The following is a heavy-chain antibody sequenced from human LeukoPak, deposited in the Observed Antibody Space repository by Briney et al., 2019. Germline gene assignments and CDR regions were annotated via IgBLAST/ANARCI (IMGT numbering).Heavy chain of an antibody. D-gene: IGHD3-3*01. CDR3: ARVFLERLTSGYFDN. V-gene: IGHV3-30*02. Sequence: GGSLRLSCAASGFTFSSYGMHWVRQAPGKGLEWVAFLRYDGSNKYYADSVKGRFTISSDNPKNTLHLQMNSLRDDDTAVYYCARVFLERLTSGYFDNWGQGTLVTVSP. J-gene: IGHJ4*02. CDR1: GFTFSSYG. CDR2: LRYDGSNK.